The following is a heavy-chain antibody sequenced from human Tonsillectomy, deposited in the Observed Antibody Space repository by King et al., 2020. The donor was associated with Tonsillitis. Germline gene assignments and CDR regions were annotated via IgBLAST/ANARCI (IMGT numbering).Heavy chain of an antibody. Sequence: VQLVESGGGVVQPGTSLTLSCAPSGFVFSGFGMHWVRQAPGKGLEWVAVISNDGTNQDYLDSVKGRFFVSRDNSRNTLDLHMSSLRVEDTAIYYCVKEAAPWAPFDSWGQGALVTVSS. D-gene: IGHD7-27*01. CDR2: ISNDGTNQ. V-gene: IGHV3-33*03. CDR1: GFVFSGFG. J-gene: IGHJ4*02. CDR3: VKEAAPWAPFDS.